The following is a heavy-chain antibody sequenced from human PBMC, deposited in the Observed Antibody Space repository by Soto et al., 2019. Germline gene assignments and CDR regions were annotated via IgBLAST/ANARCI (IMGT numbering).Heavy chain of an antibody. V-gene: IGHV1-2*04. CDR3: ATSRDATSGGLDY. Sequence: QVQLAQSGAEVKKPGASVKVSCKASGYTFTGYYMHWVRQAPGQGLERMGWINPNSGGTNYAQKFQGWVTMTRDTSISTAYMELSRLRSDDTAVYYCATSRDATSGGLDYWGQGTLVTVSS. D-gene: IGHD2-15*01. J-gene: IGHJ4*02. CDR2: INPNSGGT. CDR1: GYTFTGYY.